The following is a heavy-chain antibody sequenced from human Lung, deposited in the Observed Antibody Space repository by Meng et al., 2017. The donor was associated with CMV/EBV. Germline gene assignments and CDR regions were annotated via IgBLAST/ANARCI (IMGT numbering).Heavy chain of an antibody. CDR2: ISSSSSFI. CDR3: ARTSLGNPFDC. D-gene: IGHD7-27*01. V-gene: IGHV3-21*01. J-gene: IGHJ4*02. Sequence: LSCAASGFIFSSYSMSWVRQAPGKGLEWVSSISSSSSFIYYADAVKGRFTISRDNAKNSLYLQMKSLRADDTAVYYCARTSLGNPFDCWGQGTLVTVSS. CDR1: GFIFSSYS.